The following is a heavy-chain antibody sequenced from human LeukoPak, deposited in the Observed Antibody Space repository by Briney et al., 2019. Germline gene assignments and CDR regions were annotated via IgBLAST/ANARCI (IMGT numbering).Heavy chain of an antibody. J-gene: IGHJ4*02. CDR3: AKDAQRGFDYSNSLQN. CDR2: IWSDGSDK. CDR1: GYTFSHYG. D-gene: IGHD4-11*01. Sequence: PGGSLRLSCAASGYTFSHYGMHWARQTPGAGLEWVAVIWSDGSDKYYAKSVKGRFTISRDNSKNSLFLQMNSLRAYDTAVYYCAKDAQRGFDYSNSLQNWGQGILVTVSS. V-gene: IGHV3-33*06.